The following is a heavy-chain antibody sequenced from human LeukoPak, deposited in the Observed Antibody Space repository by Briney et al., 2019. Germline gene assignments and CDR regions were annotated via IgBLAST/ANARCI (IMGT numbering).Heavy chain of an antibody. CDR3: SGGREKTGGGPGGFFDY. CDR1: GFIFSDYH. Sequence: GGSLRLSCAASGFIFSDYHMSWIRQASGKGLEWVAYISPGGDAVYFADSVRGRITISRDNAKNSLFLQMSSLTAENTAVYYGSGGREKTGGGPGGFFDYWGQGSLVTVSP. CDR2: ISPGGDAV. J-gene: IGHJ4*02. D-gene: IGHD1-14*01. V-gene: IGHV3-11*01.